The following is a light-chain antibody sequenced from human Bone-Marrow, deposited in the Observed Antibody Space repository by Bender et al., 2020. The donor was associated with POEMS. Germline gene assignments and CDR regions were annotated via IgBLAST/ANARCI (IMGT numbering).Light chain of an antibody. Sequence: QSALTQPASVSGSPGQSITISCTGTSSDVGSYNLVSWYQQHPGKAPKLMIYEVSKRPSGVSNRFSGSKSGNTASLTISGLQAADEADYYCSSYTSSSTVVFGGGTKLTVL. J-gene: IGLJ2*01. CDR1: SSDVGSYNL. V-gene: IGLV2-14*02. CDR3: SSYTSSSTVV. CDR2: EVS.